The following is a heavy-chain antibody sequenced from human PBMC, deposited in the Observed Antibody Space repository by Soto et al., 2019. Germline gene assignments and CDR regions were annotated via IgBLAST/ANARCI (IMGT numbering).Heavy chain of an antibody. CDR3: VGQRGGVAVAGNYYFYSMDV. D-gene: IGHD6-19*01. Sequence: SETLSLTCTFSCGSITSGNYYWSWIRQHPGTGLEWIGCIYYTGSTYYNPSLKSRVIISVDTSKNQFSMKLTSVTAADTAVYYCVGQRGGVAVAGNYYFYSMDVWGQGTTVTVSS. CDR2: IYYTGST. CDR1: CGSITSGNYY. V-gene: IGHV4-31*03. J-gene: IGHJ6*02.